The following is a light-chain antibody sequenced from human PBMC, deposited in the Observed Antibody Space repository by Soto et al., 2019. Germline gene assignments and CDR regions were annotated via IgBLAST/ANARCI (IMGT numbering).Light chain of an antibody. CDR2: EVT. CDR1: SXXXGSYNL. J-gene: IGLJ2*01. Sequence: QSVLTQPASVSGXXXXSXXXXXXGXSXXXGSYNLVSWYQQHPGEAPKVIIYEVTKRPSGISNRFSGSKSGKTASLTISGLQAEDEADYFCCSYAGGTSVVVFGGGTKLTVL. CDR3: CSYAGGTSVVV. V-gene: IGLV2-23*02.